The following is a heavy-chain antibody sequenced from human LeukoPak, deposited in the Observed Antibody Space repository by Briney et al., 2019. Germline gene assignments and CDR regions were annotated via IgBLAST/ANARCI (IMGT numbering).Heavy chain of an antibody. CDR1: GFTFSSYW. CDR3: ARDKGGQQLISQDY. D-gene: IGHD6-13*01. J-gene: IGHJ4*02. Sequence: TGGSLRLSCAASGFTFSSYWMSWVRQAPGKGLEWVANIKQDGSEKYYVDSVKGRFTISRDNSKNTLYLQMNSLRAEDTAVYYCARDKGGQQLISQDYWGQGTLVTVSS. CDR2: IKQDGSEK. V-gene: IGHV3-7*01.